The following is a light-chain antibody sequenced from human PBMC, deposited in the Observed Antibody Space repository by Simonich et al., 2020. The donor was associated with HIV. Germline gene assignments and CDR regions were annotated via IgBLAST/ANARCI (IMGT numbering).Light chain of an antibody. V-gene: IGLV4-69*01. J-gene: IGLJ2*01. CDR1: SGHSSYA. CDR2: LNSDGSH. CDR3: QTWGTGIRV. Sequence: QLVLTQSPSASASLGASVKLTCTLSSGHSSYAIAWHQLQPEKGPRYLMKLNSDGSHSKGDWLPDRFSCSSSGAERYLTISSLQSEDEADYYCQTWGTGIRVFGGGTKLTVL.